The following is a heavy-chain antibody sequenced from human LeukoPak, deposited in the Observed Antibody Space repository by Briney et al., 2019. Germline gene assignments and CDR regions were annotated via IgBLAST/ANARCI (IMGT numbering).Heavy chain of an antibody. CDR3: ARSVDRSGVMPGGY. Sequence: PSETLSLTCTVSGGSISSYYWSWIRQPPGKGLEWIGYIYYSGSTNYNPSLRSRVTISVDTSKNQFSLKLNSVTAADTAVYYCARSVDRSGVMPGGYWGQGTLLTVSS. V-gene: IGHV4-59*01. J-gene: IGHJ4*02. D-gene: IGHD3-22*01. CDR1: GGSISSYY. CDR2: IYYSGST.